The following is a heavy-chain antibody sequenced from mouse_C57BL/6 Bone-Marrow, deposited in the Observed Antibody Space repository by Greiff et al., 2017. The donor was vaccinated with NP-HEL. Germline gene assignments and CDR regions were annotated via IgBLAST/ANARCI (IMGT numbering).Heavy chain of an antibody. D-gene: IGHD1-1*01. CDR1: GYTFTSYW. Sequence: QVQLQQPGAELVRPGTSVKLSCKASGYTFTSYWMHWVKQRPGQGLEWIGVIDPSDSYTNYNQKFKGKATLTVDTSSRTAYMQLSSLTSEDSAVYYCARGGFITTVVAPYFDVWGTGTTVTVSS. V-gene: IGHV1-59*01. CDR3: ARGGFITTVVAPYFDV. J-gene: IGHJ1*03. CDR2: IDPSDSYT.